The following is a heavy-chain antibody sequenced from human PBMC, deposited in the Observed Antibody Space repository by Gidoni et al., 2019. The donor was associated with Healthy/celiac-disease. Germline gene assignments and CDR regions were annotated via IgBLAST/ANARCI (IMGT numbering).Heavy chain of an antibody. Sequence: QVQLVASGGGVVQPGRSLRLSCAASGFTFSSYAMHWVRQAPGKGLEWVAVISYDGSNKYYADSVKGRFTISRDNSKNTLYLQMNSLRAEDTAVYYCASITGTGGLFDYWGQGTLVTVSS. CDR1: GFTFSSYA. J-gene: IGHJ4*02. CDR3: ASITGTGGLFDY. CDR2: ISYDGSNK. V-gene: IGHV3-30-3*01. D-gene: IGHD1-20*01.